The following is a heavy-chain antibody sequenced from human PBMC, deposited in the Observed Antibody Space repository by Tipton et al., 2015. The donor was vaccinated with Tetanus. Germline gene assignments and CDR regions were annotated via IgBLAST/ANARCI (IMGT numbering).Heavy chain of an antibody. D-gene: IGHD6-19*01. CDR1: GDSISRSNW. CDR3: ARGRHFIEVALPLDY. CDR2: IYHSGST. V-gene: IGHV4-4*02. J-gene: IGHJ4*02. Sequence: GLVKPSETLSLTCTVSGDSISRSNWWSWVRQPPGKGLEWIGEIYHSGSTNYNPSLKSRVTMSVDKSKNQFSLKLSSVTAADTAVYYCARGRHFIEVALPLDYWGQGTLVTVSS.